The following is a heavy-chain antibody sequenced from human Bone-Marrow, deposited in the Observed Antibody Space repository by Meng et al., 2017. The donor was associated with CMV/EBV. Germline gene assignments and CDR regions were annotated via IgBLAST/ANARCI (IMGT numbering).Heavy chain of an antibody. Sequence: ASVKVSCKASGYTFTNYFIHWLRQAPGQGLEWMGRINPSGGSATYEQKFQGRVTMTRDTSTSTVYMDLSNLRSEDTAVYYCARARFDYWGQGTLVTVSS. CDR1: GYTFTNYF. CDR2: INPSGGSA. J-gene: IGHJ4*02. V-gene: IGHV1-46*01. CDR3: ARARFDY.